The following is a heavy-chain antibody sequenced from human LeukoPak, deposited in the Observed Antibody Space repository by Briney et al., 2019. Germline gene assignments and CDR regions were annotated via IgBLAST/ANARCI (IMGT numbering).Heavy chain of an antibody. Sequence: SGPTLGNPTQTLTLTCTFSGFSLSTSGVGVGWIRQPPGNALDWRALIYWDDDKRYSPSLKSRFTITKDNSKNQVVLKMTNMDPVDTATYYCAQRGGEFDYWGQGTLVTVSS. CDR2: IYWDDDK. D-gene: IGHD6-25*01. J-gene: IGHJ4*02. V-gene: IGHV2-5*02. CDR1: GFSLSTSGVG. CDR3: AQRGGEFDY.